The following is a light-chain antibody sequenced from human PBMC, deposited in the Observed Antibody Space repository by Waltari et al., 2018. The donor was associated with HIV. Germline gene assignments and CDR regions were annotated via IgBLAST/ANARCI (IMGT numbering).Light chain of an antibody. CDR2: DAS. V-gene: IGKV3D-15*01. CDR1: QSVSTS. CDR3: QQYKNWPLT. J-gene: IGKJ4*01. Sequence: PGEGASLSCRASQSVSTSLAWYQQKPGQTPTLIVYDASTRATGVPDRFSGGGSGTDFTLTISSLHSEDFAVYYCQQYKNWPLTFGGGTKVETK.